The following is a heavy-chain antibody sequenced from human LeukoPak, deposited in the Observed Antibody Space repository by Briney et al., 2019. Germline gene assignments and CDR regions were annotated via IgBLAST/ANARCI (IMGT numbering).Heavy chain of an antibody. J-gene: IGHJ4*02. CDR1: GGSVNSGSSY. Sequence: SETLSLTCTVSGGSVNSGSSYWSWIRQPPGKGLEWIGCISYSGSTNYNPSLRSRVTMSLDTSKNQFSLKLSSVTAADTAIYYCARENPSGYYNRPIDYWGQGTLVTVSS. CDR2: ISYSGST. D-gene: IGHD3-22*01. CDR3: ARENPSGYYNRPIDY. V-gene: IGHV4-61*01.